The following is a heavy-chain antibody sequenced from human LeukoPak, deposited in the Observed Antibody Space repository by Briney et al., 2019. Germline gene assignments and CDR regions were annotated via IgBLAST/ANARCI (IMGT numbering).Heavy chain of an antibody. J-gene: IGHJ4*02. CDR3: ARASGGFGELLRDYYFDY. CDR2: ISAYNGNT. V-gene: IGHV1-18*01. Sequence: ASVKVSCKASGYTFTSYGISWVRQAPGQGLEWMGWISAYNGNTNYAQKLQGRVTMTTDTSTSTAYMELRSLRSNDTAVYYCARASGGFGELLRDYYFDYWGQGTLVTVSS. D-gene: IGHD3-10*01. CDR1: GYTFTSYG.